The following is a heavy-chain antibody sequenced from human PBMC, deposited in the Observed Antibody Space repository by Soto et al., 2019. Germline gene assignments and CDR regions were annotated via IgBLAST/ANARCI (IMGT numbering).Heavy chain of an antibody. J-gene: IGHJ4*02. CDR2: IYWDDDK. Sequence: QITLKESGPTLVKPTQTLTLTCTFSGFSLSTSGVGVGWIRQPPGKALEWLALIYWDDDKRYSPSLKSRLTTTKDTSKNQGVLTMTNMDPGNTAKYYGAGRVPAPTMGHYFDSWGQGTL. D-gene: IGHD2-2*01. CDR3: AGRVPAPTMGHYFDS. V-gene: IGHV2-5*02. CDR1: GFSLSTSGVG.